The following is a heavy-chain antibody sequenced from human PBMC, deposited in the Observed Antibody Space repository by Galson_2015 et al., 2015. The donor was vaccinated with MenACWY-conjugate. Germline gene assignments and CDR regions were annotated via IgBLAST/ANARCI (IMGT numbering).Heavy chain of an antibody. Sequence: ETLSLTCTVSGGSISSNSNYWGWIRQAPGKGLEWIGTIYYNGNTYYNPSLQSRVTISIDTSKNQFSLKLRSVTAADTAQYYCARDTSGYYGTYSFQHWGQGTLVTVSS. V-gene: IGHV4-39*07. CDR3: ARDTSGYYGTYSFQH. CDR1: GGSISSNSNY. CDR2: IYYNGNT. J-gene: IGHJ1*01. D-gene: IGHD3-22*01.